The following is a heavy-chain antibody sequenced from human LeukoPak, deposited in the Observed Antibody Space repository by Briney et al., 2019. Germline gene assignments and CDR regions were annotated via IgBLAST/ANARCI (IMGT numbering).Heavy chain of an antibody. Sequence: ASVKVSCKASGYTFTSYGINWVRQAPGQGREWRGWISAYNGNTNYAQKLQARGTMTTDTSTSTAYMELSSLRADDTTTYHSARQAGRERYNWDGGFYYWGQGALGTVSS. J-gene: IGHJ4*02. V-gene: IGHV1-18*01. CDR2: ISAYNGNT. D-gene: IGHD1-1*01. CDR1: GYTFTSYG. CDR3: ARQAGRERYNWDGGFYY.